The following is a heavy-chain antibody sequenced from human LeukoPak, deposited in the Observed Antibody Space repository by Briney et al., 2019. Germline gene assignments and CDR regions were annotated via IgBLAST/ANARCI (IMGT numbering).Heavy chain of an antibody. J-gene: IGHJ6*02. D-gene: IGHD3-3*01. CDR3: ARVGLYDFWSGYTGYYGMDV. V-gene: IGHV3-11*01. CDR2: ISSSGSTI. CDR1: GFTFSDYY. Sequence: GGSLRLSCAASGFTFSDYYMSWIRQAPGKGLEWVSYISSSGSTIYYADSVKGRFTISRDNAKNSLYLQMNSLRAEDTAAYYCARVGLYDFWSGYTGYYGMDVWGQGTTVTVSS.